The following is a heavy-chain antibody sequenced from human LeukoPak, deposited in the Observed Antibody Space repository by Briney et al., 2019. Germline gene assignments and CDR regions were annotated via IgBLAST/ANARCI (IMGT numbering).Heavy chain of an antibody. D-gene: IGHD1-26*01. J-gene: IGHJ6*02. V-gene: IGHV1-24*01. CDR3: ARATNFYYYYGMDV. CDR2: FDPEDGET. Sequence: GASVKVSCKVSGYTLTELSMHWVRQAPGKGLEWMGGFDPEDGETIYAQKLQGRVTMTRDTSTSTVYMELSSQRSEDTAVYYCARATNFYYYYGMDVWGQGTTVTVSS. CDR1: GYTLTELS.